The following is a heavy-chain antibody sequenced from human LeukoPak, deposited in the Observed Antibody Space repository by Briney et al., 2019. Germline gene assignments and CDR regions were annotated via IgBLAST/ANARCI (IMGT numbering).Heavy chain of an antibody. Sequence: PGRSLRLSCAASGFTFSSYGMHWVRQAPGKGLEWVAVIWYDGSNKYYADSVKGRFTISRDNSKNTLYLQMNSLRAEDTAVYYCARSAHDYGDPVGYYYYYYGMDVWGQGTTVTVSS. CDR1: GFTFSSYG. CDR2: IWYDGSNK. V-gene: IGHV3-33*01. J-gene: IGHJ6*02. CDR3: ARSAHDYGDPVGYYYYYYGMDV. D-gene: IGHD4-17*01.